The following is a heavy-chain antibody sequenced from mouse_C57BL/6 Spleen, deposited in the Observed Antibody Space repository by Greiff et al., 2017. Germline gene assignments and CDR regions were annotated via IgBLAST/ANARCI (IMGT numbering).Heavy chain of an antibody. V-gene: IGHV1-52*01. D-gene: IGHD1-1*01. CDR3: ARYEITNYYAMDY. J-gene: IGHJ4*01. Sequence: QVQLQQPGAELVRPGSSVKLSCKASGYTFTSYWMHWVKQRPIQGLEWIGNIDPSDSETHSNQKFKDKATLTVDKSSSTAYMQLSSLTSEDSAVYYCARYEITNYYAMDYWGQGTSVTVSS. CDR2: IDPSDSET. CDR1: GYTFTSYW.